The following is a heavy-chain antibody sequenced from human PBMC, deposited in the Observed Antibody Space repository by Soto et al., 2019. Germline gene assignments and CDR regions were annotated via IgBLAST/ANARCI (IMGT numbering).Heavy chain of an antibody. Sequence: ASVKVSCKASGYTFTSYGISWVRQAPGQGLAWMGWISAYNGNTNYAQKLQGRVTMTTDTSTSTAYMELRSLRSDDTAVYYCARDSPYSSTTTFDYWGQGTLVTVSS. D-gene: IGHD6-13*01. CDR1: GYTFTSYG. CDR2: ISAYNGNT. V-gene: IGHV1-18*01. CDR3: ARDSPYSSTTTFDY. J-gene: IGHJ4*02.